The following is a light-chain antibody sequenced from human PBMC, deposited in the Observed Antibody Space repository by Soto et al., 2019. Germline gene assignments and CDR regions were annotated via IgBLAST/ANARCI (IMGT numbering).Light chain of an antibody. CDR3: QQRSNWPPWT. CDR1: QSVSSY. CDR2: DAS. J-gene: IGKJ1*01. V-gene: IGKV3-11*01. Sequence: EIVLTQSPATLSLSPGERATLSCRASQSVSSYLAWYQQKPGQAPRLLIYDASNRATGIPARFSGSGSGTDFTLTISSPEPEDFVVYYCQQRSNWPPWTFRQGTKVEIK.